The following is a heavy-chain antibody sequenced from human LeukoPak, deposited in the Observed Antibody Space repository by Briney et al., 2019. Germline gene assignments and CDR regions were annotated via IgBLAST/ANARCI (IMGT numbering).Heavy chain of an antibody. Sequence: SETLSLTCTVSGGSISSSSYYWGWIRQPPGTGLEWIGSIYYSGSTYYNPSLKSRVTISVDTSKNQFSLKLSSVTAADTAVYYCARHDLNYYDSSGYYFSSFDYWGQGTLVTVSS. D-gene: IGHD3-22*01. J-gene: IGHJ4*02. CDR3: ARHDLNYYDSSGYYFSSFDY. V-gene: IGHV4-39*01. CDR2: IYYSGST. CDR1: GGSISSSSYY.